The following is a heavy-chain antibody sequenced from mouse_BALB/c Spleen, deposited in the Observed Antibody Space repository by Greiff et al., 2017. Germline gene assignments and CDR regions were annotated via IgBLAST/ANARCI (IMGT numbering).Heavy chain of an antibody. V-gene: IGHV1-77*01. D-gene: IGHD1-1*01. CDR3: AREGITTVVELRYAMDY. Sequence: QVQLQQSGAELARPGASVKLSCKASGYTFTDYYINWVKQRTGQGLEWIGEIYPGSGNTYYNEKFKGKATLTADKSSSTAYMQLSSLTSEDSAVYFCAREGITTVVELRYAMDYWGQGTSVTVSS. CDR2: IYPGSGNT. CDR1: GYTFTDYY. J-gene: IGHJ4*01.